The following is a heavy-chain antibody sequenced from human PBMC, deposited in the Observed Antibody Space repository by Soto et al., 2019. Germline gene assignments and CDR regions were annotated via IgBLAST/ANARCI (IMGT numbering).Heavy chain of an antibody. Sequence: GASVKVSCKASGYTFTSYDINWVRQATGQGLEWMGWMNPNSGNTGYAQKFQGRVTMTRNTSISTAYMELSSLRSEDTAVYYCARGTFGGVLAPGGMDAWGQGTTVTVSS. J-gene: IGHJ6*02. CDR1: GYTFTSYD. CDR2: MNPNSGNT. D-gene: IGHD3-16*01. V-gene: IGHV1-8*01. CDR3: ARGTFGGVLAPGGMDA.